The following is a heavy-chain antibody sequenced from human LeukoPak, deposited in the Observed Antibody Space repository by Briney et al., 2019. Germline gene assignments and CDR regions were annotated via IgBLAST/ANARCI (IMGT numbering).Heavy chain of an antibody. CDR3: ARGYSSSWYFNWFDP. V-gene: IGHV4-39*07. D-gene: IGHD6-13*01. J-gene: IGHJ5*02. CDR1: GGSISSNSYY. Sequence: SETLSLTCTVSGGSISSNSYYWGWIRQPPGKGLEWIGSIYYSGSTYYNPSLKSRVTISVDTSKNQFSLKLSSVTAADTAVYYCARGYSSSWYFNWFDPWGQGTLVTVSS. CDR2: IYYSGST.